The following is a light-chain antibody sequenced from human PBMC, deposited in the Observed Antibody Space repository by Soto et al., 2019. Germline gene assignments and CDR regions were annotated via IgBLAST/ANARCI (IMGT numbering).Light chain of an antibody. V-gene: IGKV3-20*01. Sequence: EIVLTQSPGTLSLSPGERATLSCRASQSVSRNYLAWYQQKPGQAPRRLIYGASSRATGIPDKFSGGGSGTDFTLTISTLEPEDFAVYYCQQYDSSPITFGQGTKVEIK. CDR1: QSVSRNY. J-gene: IGKJ1*01. CDR2: GAS. CDR3: QQYDSSPIT.